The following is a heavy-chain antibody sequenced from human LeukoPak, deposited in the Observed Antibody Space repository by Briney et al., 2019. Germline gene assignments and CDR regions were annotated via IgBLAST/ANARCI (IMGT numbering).Heavy chain of an antibody. Sequence: PGGSLRLSCAASGFTFNNYNMNRVRQAPGRGLEWVSYISSSSSAMYYADSVKGRFAISRDNVKNSLFLQMNSLRAEDTAVYYCATIYGDYGYWGQGTLVTVSS. J-gene: IGHJ4*02. D-gene: IGHD4-17*01. CDR2: ISSSSSAM. CDR3: ATIYGDYGY. V-gene: IGHV3-48*01. CDR1: GFTFNNYN.